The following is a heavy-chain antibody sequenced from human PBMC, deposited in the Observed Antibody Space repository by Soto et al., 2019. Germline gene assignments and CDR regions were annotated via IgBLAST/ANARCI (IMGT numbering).Heavy chain of an antibody. V-gene: IGHV2-5*02. CDR1: GFSLSTNVVG. Sequence: QITLKESRPTLLEPTQTLTLTCTFSGFSLSTNVVGVGWVRQPPGKALEWLALLYWDEDRRYNPSLNNRLTITKDTSKNQVVLTMTNMGPVDTGTYYCAHYTTNTSMHVWGTGTTVTVSS. CDR2: LYWDEDR. CDR3: AHYTTNTSMHV. J-gene: IGHJ6*03. D-gene: IGHD1-1*01.